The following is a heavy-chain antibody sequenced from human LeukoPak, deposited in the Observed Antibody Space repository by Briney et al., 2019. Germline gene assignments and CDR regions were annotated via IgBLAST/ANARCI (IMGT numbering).Heavy chain of an antibody. Sequence: ASVKVSCKASGYTFTSYGISWVRQAPGQGLEWMGWISTYNGNTHYAQKLQGRVTMTTDTSTSTAYMELRSLRSDDTAVYYCARSSLAVAGSAFDYWGQGTLVTVSS. J-gene: IGHJ4*02. CDR1: GYTFTSYG. V-gene: IGHV1-18*01. D-gene: IGHD6-19*01. CDR2: ISTYNGNT. CDR3: ARSSLAVAGSAFDY.